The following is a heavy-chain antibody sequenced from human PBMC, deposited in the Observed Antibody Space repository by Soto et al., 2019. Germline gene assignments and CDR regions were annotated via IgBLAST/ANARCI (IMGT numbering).Heavy chain of an antibody. J-gene: IGHJ4*02. CDR2: INPDSGGT. Sequence: ASVKVSCKASGYTFTGYYMHWVRQAPGQGLEWMGWINPDSGGTNYAQKFQGRVTMTRDTSISTAYMELSRLRSDDTAVYYGARDIVVVAAGDYWGQGTLVTVSS. CDR3: ARDIVVVAAGDY. D-gene: IGHD2-15*01. V-gene: IGHV1-2*02. CDR1: GYTFTGYY.